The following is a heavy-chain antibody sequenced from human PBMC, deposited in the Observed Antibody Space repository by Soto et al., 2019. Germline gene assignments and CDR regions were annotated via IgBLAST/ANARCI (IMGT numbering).Heavy chain of an antibody. CDR2: ISWNGRSK. CDR1: GFTFDDYA. CDR3: AKDWVYLSHFYFLDV. J-gene: IGHJ6*03. D-gene: IGHD6-13*01. Sequence: SGGSLRLSCAASGFTFDDYAMHWVRQAPGKGLEWGSGISWNGRSKAYAGSVEGRFTISRDSAKKSVYLQMDSLRPEDTALYYCAKDWVYLSHFYFLDVCGKGTTVLVSS. V-gene: IGHV3-9*01.